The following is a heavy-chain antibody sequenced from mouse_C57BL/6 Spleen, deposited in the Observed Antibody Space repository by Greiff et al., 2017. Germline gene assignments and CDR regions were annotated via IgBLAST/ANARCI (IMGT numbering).Heavy chain of an antibody. Sequence: VKLMESGPELVKPGASVKISCKASGYAFSSSWMNWVKQRPGKGLEWIGRIYPGDGATNYNGKFKGKATLTADKSSSTAYMQLSSLTSEDSAVYFCARWSYYYGGSYGYWGQGTTLTVSS. CDR2: IYPGDGAT. D-gene: IGHD1-1*01. V-gene: IGHV1-82*01. CDR1: GYAFSSSW. J-gene: IGHJ2*01. CDR3: ARWSYYYGGSYGY.